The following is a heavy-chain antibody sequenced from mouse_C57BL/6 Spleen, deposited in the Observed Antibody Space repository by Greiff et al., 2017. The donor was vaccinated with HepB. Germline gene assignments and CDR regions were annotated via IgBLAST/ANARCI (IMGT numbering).Heavy chain of an antibody. Sequence: VQLVESGAELAKPGASVKLSCKASGYTFTSYWMHWVKQRPGQGLEWIGYINPSSGYTKYNQKFKDKATLTADKSSSTAYMQLSSLTYEDSAVYYCARWAITTVVADAYWCQGTLVTVSA. CDR2: INPSSGYT. CDR1: GYTFTSYW. CDR3: ARWAITTVVADAY. V-gene: IGHV1-7*01. D-gene: IGHD1-1*01. J-gene: IGHJ3*01.